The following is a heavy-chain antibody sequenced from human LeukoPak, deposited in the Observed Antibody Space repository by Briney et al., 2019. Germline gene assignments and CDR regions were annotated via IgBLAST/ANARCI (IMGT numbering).Heavy chain of an antibody. V-gene: IGHV3-53*01. CDR2: INSDGST. D-gene: IGHD3-9*01. J-gene: IGHJ4*02. CDR3: AKGQDGGYFRGVIDY. Sequence: GGSLRLSCAASGFTVSNTYLGWVRQAPGKGLEWVSIINSDGSTYYADSVKGRFTISRDNSKNTLYLQMNSLRGEDTAVYYCAKGQDGGYFRGVIDYWGQGTPVTVSS. CDR1: GFTVSNTY.